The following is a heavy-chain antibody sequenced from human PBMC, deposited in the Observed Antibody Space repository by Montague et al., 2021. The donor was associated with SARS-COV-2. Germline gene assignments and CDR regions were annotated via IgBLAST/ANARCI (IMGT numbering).Heavy chain of an antibody. V-gene: IGHV3-48*02. J-gene: IGHJ6*02. D-gene: IGHD5-18*01. Sequence: SLRLSCAASGFTFSSYSMNWVCQAPGKGLEWVSYISTSSSTISYADSVICRFTISRDNAENSLYLQMNSLRDEDTAVYYCARDLGLVPATVYSYYYGMDVWGQETTVTVSS. CDR1: GFTFSSYS. CDR3: ARDLGLVPATVYSYYYGMDV. CDR2: ISTSSSTI.